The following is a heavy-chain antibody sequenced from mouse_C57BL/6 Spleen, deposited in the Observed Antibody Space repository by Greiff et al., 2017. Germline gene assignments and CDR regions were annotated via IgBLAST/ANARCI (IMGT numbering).Heavy chain of an antibody. V-gene: IGHV1-15*01. CDR2: IDPETGGT. Sequence: QVQLQQSGAELVRPGASVTLSCKASGYTFTDYEMHWVKQTPVHGLEWIGAIDPETGGTAYNQKFKGKAILTADKYSSTAYMELRSLTSEDSAVYYCTRRDYGSSYYFDYWGQGTTLTVSS. CDR1: GYTFTDYE. J-gene: IGHJ2*01. D-gene: IGHD1-1*01. CDR3: TRRDYGSSYYFDY.